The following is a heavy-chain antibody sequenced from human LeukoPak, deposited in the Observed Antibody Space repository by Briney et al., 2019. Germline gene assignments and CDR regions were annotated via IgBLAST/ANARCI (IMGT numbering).Heavy chain of an antibody. V-gene: IGHV1-2*02. D-gene: IGHD1-26*01. J-gene: IGHJ4*02. CDR3: ARARFRSIVGAISEVNY. Sequence: ASVKVSCKASGYTFTGYYMHWVRQAPGQGLEWMGWINPNSGGTNYAQKFQGRVTMTRDTSISTAYMEPSRLRSDDTAVYYCARARFRSIVGAISEVNYWGQGTLVTVSS. CDR1: GYTFTGYY. CDR2: INPNSGGT.